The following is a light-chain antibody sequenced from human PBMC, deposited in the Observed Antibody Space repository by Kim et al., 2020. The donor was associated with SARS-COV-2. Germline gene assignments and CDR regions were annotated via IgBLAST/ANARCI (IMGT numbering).Light chain of an antibody. CDR2: DAS. CDR3: QQYNTYPPT. CDR1: QGVRDR. J-gene: IGKJ4*01. Sequence: ASVCDRVHITCRAGQGVRDRLAWFQQIPGKAPKSLIYDASSLQSGVPSKFRGSGSGTDFTLTISNLQPEDSATYYCQQYNTYPPTFGGGTKVDIK. V-gene: IGKV1-16*02.